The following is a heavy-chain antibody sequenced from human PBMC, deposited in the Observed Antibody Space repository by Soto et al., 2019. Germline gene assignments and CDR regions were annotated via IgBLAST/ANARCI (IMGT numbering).Heavy chain of an antibody. Sequence: GGSLRLSCAASGFTFSSYAMTWVRQALGKGLEWVSAISGSADSTYYADSVKGRFTISRDNSKNTVYLQMNSLRAEDTALYYCAKGLGQAADFGLDVWGQGTTVTVSS. CDR3: AKGLGQAADFGLDV. D-gene: IGHD2-15*01. CDR1: GFTFSSYA. CDR2: ISGSADST. V-gene: IGHV3-23*01. J-gene: IGHJ6*02.